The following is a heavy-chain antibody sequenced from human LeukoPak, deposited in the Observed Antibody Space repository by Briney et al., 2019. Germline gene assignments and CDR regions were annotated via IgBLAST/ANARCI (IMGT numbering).Heavy chain of an antibody. D-gene: IGHD6-13*01. J-gene: IGHJ4*02. CDR3: ARDHEAPGIIFDY. CDR2: INQDGSEK. Sequence: GGSLRLSCAASGFTVSSNYRSWVRQAPGKGLEWVANINQDGSEKYYVDSVKGRFTISRDNAKSSLYLQMNTLRAEDTAVYYCARDHEAPGIIFDYWGQGTLVTASS. V-gene: IGHV3-7*01. CDR1: GFTVSSNY.